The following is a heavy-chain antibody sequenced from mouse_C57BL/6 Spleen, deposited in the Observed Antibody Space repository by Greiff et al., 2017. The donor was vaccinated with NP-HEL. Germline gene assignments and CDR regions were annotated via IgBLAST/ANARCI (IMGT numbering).Heavy chain of an antibody. J-gene: IGHJ3*01. V-gene: IGHV1-80*01. CDR2: IYPGDGDT. Sequence: VQLKESGAELVKPGASVKISCKASGYAFSSYWMNWVKQRPGKGLEWIGQIYPGDGDTNYNGKFKGKATLTADKSSSTAYMQLSSLTSEDSAVYFCARGSPETWFAYWGQGTLVTVSA. CDR3: ARGSPETWFAY. CDR1: GYAFSSYW.